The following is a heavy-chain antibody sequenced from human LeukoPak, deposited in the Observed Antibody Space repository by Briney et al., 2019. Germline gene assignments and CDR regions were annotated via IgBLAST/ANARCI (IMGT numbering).Heavy chain of an antibody. CDR3: ARDPPLVSGPVYYYYYMDV. D-gene: IGHD5/OR15-5a*01. CDR2: ISSSGSTI. V-gene: IGHV3-11*04. Sequence: PGGSLRLSCAASGFTFSDYYMSWIRQAPGKGLEWVSYISSSGSTIYYADSVKGRFTISRDNAKNSLYLQMNSLRAEDTAVYYCARDPPLVSGPVYYYYYMDVWGKGTTVTVSS. CDR1: GFTFSDYY. J-gene: IGHJ6*03.